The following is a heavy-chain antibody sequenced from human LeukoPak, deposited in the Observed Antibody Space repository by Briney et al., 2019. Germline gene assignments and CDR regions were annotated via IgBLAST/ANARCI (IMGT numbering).Heavy chain of an antibody. V-gene: IGHV4-59*01. CDR1: GGSISSYY. J-gene: IGHJ4*02. CDR3: ARLRIGYYYYAY. D-gene: IGHD3-22*01. Sequence: SETLSLTCTVSGGSISSYYWSWIRQPPGKGLEWIGYIYYSGSTNYNPSLKSRVTISVDTSKNQFSLKLSSVTAANTAVYYCARLRIGYYYYAYWGQGTLVTVSS. CDR2: IYYSGST.